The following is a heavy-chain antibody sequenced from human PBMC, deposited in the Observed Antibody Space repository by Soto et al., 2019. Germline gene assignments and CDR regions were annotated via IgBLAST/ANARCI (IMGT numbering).Heavy chain of an antibody. J-gene: IGHJ6*02. CDR2: INPSCGST. Sequence: ASVKVSCKASGYTFTSYYMHWVRQAPGQGLEWMGIINPSCGSTSYAQKFQGRVTMTRXTXXSXXXMXLXXLRXEXTAVYCCARERRYCTNGVCYTGYYYYYYGMDVWG. CDR3: ARERRYCTNGVCYTGYYYYYYGMDV. CDR1: GYTFTSYY. D-gene: IGHD2-8*01. V-gene: IGHV1-46*01.